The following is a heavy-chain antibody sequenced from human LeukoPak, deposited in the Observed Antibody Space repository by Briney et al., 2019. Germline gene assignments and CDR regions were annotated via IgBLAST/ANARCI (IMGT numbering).Heavy chain of an antibody. V-gene: IGHV3-9*01. CDR1: GFTFDDYA. Sequence: PGGSLRLSCAASGFTFDDYAMHWVRQAPGEGLEWVSGISWNSRSIGYADSVKGRFTITRDNAKNSLYLQMNSLRAEDTALYYCAKDTRGGLLGSFDIWGQGTMVTVSS. J-gene: IGHJ3*02. D-gene: IGHD2-15*01. CDR3: AKDTRGGLLGSFDI. CDR2: ISWNSRSI.